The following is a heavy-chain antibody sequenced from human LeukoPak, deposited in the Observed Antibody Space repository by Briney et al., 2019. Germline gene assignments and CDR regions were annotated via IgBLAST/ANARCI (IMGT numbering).Heavy chain of an antibody. D-gene: IGHD6-13*01. Sequence: SETLSLTCAVYGGSFSGYYWSWIRQPPGKGLEWIGEINHSGSTNYNPSLKSRVTISVDTSKNQFSLKLSSVTAADTAVYYCARWAYSSSWKDAFDIWGQGTMVTVSS. CDR2: INHSGST. J-gene: IGHJ3*02. CDR3: ARWAYSSSWKDAFDI. V-gene: IGHV4-34*01. CDR1: GGSFSGYY.